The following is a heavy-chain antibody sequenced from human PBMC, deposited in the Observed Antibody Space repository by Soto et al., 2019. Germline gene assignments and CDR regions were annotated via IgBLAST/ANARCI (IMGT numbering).Heavy chain of an antibody. CDR1: GFTFTDYA. J-gene: IGHJ4*02. Sequence: EVQLLESGGGLLQPGRSLRLSCAASGFTFTDYAMSWVRQAPGKGLEWVSLIDASGGYTYYADSVKGRFTISRDNSRNTLYLQMNSLRAEDTAVYDCAKDPKAGPPYYLDSGGQGSLVTVSS. D-gene: IGHD6-13*01. CDR3: AKDPKAGPPYYLDS. CDR2: IDASGGYT. V-gene: IGHV3-23*01.